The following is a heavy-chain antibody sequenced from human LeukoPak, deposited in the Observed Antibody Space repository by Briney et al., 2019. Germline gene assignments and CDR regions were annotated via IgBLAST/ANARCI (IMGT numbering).Heavy chain of an antibody. CDR2: IIPIFGTA. CDR3: ARGEGITMVRGVISPPYYYGMDV. D-gene: IGHD3-10*01. J-gene: IGHJ6*02. Sequence: GASVKVSCKASGGTFSSYAISWVRQAPGQGLEWMGGIIPIFGTANYAQKFQGRVTITADESTSTAYMELSSLRSEDTAVYYCARGEGITMVRGVISPPYYYGMDVWGQGTTVTVSS. V-gene: IGHV1-69*13. CDR1: GGTFSSYA.